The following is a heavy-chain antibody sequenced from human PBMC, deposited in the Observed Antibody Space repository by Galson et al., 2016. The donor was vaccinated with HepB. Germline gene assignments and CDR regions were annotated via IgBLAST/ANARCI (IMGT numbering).Heavy chain of an antibody. Sequence: TLSLTCTVSGGSISGGGYYWSWIRQHPGKGLEWIGYIYHSGSTYYNPSLKGRVTISVDTSKNQFSLKLSSVTAADTAVYYCARCSRSSAYYYYGMDVWGQGTTVIVSS. J-gene: IGHJ6*02. V-gene: IGHV4-31*03. CDR3: ARCSRSSAYYYYGMDV. D-gene: IGHD6-6*01. CDR2: IYHSGST. CDR1: GGSISGGGYY.